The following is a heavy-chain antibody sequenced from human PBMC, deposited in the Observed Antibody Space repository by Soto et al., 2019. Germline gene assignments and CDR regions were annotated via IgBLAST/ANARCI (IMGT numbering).Heavy chain of an antibody. CDR1: GFTFSSYW. Sequence: GGSLRLSCAASGFTFSSYWMHWVRQAPGKGLVWVSRINSDGSSTSYADSVKGRFTISRDNAKNTLYLQMNSLRAEDTAVYYCARGFDSSGYYLDAFDIWGQGTMVTVSS. J-gene: IGHJ3*02. CDR2: INSDGSST. CDR3: ARGFDSSGYYLDAFDI. V-gene: IGHV3-74*01. D-gene: IGHD3-22*01.